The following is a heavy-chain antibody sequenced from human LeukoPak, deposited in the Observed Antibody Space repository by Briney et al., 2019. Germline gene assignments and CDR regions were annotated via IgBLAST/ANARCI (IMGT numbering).Heavy chain of an antibody. J-gene: IGHJ4*02. CDR1: GGSFSGYY. CDR2: INHSGST. Sequence: PSETLSLTCAVYGGSFSGYYWSGIRQPPGKGLEWIGEINHSGSTNYNPSLKSRVTISVDTSNNQFSLKLSSVTAADTAVYYCARGDPTNFDYWGQGTLVTVSS. V-gene: IGHV4-34*01. CDR3: ARGDPTNFDY.